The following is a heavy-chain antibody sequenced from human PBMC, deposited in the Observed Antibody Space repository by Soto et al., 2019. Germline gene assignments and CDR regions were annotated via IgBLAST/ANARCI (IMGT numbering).Heavy chain of an antibody. Sequence: SLRLSCAASGFTFSSYGMHWVRQAPGKGLEWVAVIWYDGSNKYYADSVKGRFTISRDNSKNTLYLQMNSLRAEDTAVYYCARELELGAYYYGMDVWGQGTTVTVSS. D-gene: IGHD7-27*01. CDR2: IWYDGSNK. V-gene: IGHV3-33*01. CDR1: GFTFSSYG. CDR3: ARELELGAYYYGMDV. J-gene: IGHJ6*02.